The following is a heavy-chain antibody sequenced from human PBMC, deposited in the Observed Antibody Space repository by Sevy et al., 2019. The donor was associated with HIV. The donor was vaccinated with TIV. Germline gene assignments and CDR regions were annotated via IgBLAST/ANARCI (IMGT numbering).Heavy chain of an antibody. D-gene: IGHD2-2*02. V-gene: IGHV3-7*01. Sequence: GGSLRLSCAASGFTFSSYWMTWVRQAPGKGLEWVADIKEDGSEKYYVDSVKGRFTISRDNAKKSLYLQMNNLRAEDTAVYYCARDAGYCSSTSCYRWDYFDYWGQGTLVTVSS. J-gene: IGHJ4*02. CDR1: GFTFSSYW. CDR3: ARDAGYCSSTSCYRWDYFDY. CDR2: IKEDGSEK.